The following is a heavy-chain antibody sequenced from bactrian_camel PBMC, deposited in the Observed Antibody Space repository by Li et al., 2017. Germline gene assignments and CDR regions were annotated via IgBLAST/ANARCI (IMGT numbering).Heavy chain of an antibody. V-gene: IGHV3S55*01. D-gene: IGHD3*01. Sequence: HVQLVESGGGSVQAGGSLRLSCEVSGHYYSSYYMGWFRQSPGKEREGVAALEGVAAISTFGPTTHAESVKGRFTISRDNAENTLYLQLNSLQTEDTAMYYCAKDTDSPPSYEGIFDLWGQGTQVTVS. CDR1: GHYYSSYY. J-gene: IGHJ4*01. CDR3: AKDTDSPPSYEGIFDL. CDR2: LEGVAAISTFGPT.